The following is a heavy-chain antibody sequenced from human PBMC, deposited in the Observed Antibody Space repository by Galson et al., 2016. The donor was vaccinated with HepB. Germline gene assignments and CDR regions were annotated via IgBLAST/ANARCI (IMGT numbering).Heavy chain of an antibody. D-gene: IGHD1-26*01. J-gene: IGHJ4*02. CDR3: AREAVWEGSFDS. V-gene: IGHV3-74*03. Sequence: SLRLSCAASGFTFNSHWMHWVRQVPGKGLVWVSRIRSDASKKMYGDSVKGRFTIHRDNAKNRLFLQMDSQRAEDTAVYYCAREAVWEGSFDSWGQGTLVTVSS. CDR2: IRSDASKK. CDR1: GFTFNSHW.